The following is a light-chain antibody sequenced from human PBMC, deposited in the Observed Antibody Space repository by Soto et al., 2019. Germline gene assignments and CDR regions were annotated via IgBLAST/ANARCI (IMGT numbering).Light chain of an antibody. CDR3: QQRART. J-gene: IGKJ1*01. V-gene: IGKV3-11*01. CDR2: DAS. Sequence: EIVLTQSPATLSVSPGERATLSCRASQSVSSNLAWYQQKPGQAPRLLIYDASNRATGIPARFSGSGSGTDFTLTISSLEPEDFAVYYCQQRARTFGQGTKVDIK. CDR1: QSVSSN.